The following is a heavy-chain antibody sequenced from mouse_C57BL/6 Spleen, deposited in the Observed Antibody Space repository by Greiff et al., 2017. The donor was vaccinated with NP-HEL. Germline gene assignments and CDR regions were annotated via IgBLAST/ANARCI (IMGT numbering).Heavy chain of an antibody. D-gene: IGHD4-1*01. Sequence: EVKLMESGGGLVKPGGSLKLSCAASGFTFSDYGMHWVRQAPEKGLEWVAYISSGSSTIYYADPVKGRFTISRDNAKNTLFLQMTSLRSEDTAMYYCASLQLTGDYWGQGTTLTVSS. CDR2: ISSGSSTI. CDR1: GFTFSDYG. V-gene: IGHV5-17*01. J-gene: IGHJ2*01. CDR3: ASLQLTGDY.